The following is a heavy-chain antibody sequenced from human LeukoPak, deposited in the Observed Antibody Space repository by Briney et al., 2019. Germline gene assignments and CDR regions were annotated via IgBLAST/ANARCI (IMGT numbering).Heavy chain of an antibody. CDR3: ARAYSSSWGRAWFDP. V-gene: IGHV4-4*07. J-gene: IGHJ5*02. Sequence: PSETLSLTCTVSGGSIISYYWSWIRQPAGKGLEWIGRIYSSGSTNYNPSLKSRVTMSVDTSKNQFSLKLSSVTAADTAVYYCARAYSSSWGRAWFDPWGQGTLVTVSS. CDR1: GGSIISYY. D-gene: IGHD6-13*01. CDR2: IYSSGST.